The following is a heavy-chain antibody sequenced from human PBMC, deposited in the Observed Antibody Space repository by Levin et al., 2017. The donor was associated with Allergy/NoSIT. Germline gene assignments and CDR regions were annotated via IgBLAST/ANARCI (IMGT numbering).Heavy chain of an antibody. J-gene: IGHJ4*02. V-gene: IGHV3-30*18. Sequence: GVSLRLSCAASGFTFGSYAMSWPRQAPGKGLEWVAVISYDGRNKYYPDSVKGRFTISRDNSKNTLYLEMNSLRAEDTAVYYCSKLVGSSSSYVGNDCWGQGTLVTVSS. CDR3: SKLVGSSSSYVGNDC. CDR1: GFTFGSYA. D-gene: IGHD6-13*01. CDR2: ISYDGRNK.